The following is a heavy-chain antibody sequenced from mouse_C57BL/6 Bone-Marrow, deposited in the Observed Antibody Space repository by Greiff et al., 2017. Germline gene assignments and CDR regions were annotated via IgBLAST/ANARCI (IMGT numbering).Heavy chain of an antibody. CDR3: TTSVTTVVDMDY. V-gene: IGHV14-1*01. Sequence: VQLQQSGAELVRPGASVKLSCTASGFNIKDYYMHWVKQRPEQGLEWIGRIDPEDGDTEYAPKFQGKATMTADPSSNTAYLQLSSLTSEDTAIYYCTTSVTTVVDMDYWGQGTSVTVSS. D-gene: IGHD1-1*01. CDR2: IDPEDGDT. J-gene: IGHJ4*01. CDR1: GFNIKDYY.